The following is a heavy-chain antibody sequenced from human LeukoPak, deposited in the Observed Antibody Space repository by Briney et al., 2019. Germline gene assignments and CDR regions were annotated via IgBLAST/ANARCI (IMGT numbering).Heavy chain of an antibody. D-gene: IGHD2-2*01. J-gene: IGHJ5*02. CDR1: GGSISSYY. CDR3: ARDNRVVVPAPPSNWFDP. V-gene: IGHV4-59*01. Sequence: SETLSLTCTVSGGSISSYYWSWIRQPPVKGLEWIGYIYYSGSTNYNPSLKSRVTISVDTSKNQFSLKLSSVTAADTAVYYCARDNRVVVPAPPSNWFDPWGQGTLVTVSS. CDR2: IYYSGST.